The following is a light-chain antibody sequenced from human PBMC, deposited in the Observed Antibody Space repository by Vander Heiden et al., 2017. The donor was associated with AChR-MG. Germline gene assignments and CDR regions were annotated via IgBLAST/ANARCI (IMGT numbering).Light chain of an antibody. Sequence: EIVSTQSPGTLSLSPGETAALSCRASPSVSSRYLAWFQQKPGQAPRLLIYGASSMATGIPDRFSGSGSGTDFTLTISGLEPEDFAMYYCQQYGSSPITFGQGTRLETK. V-gene: IGKV3-20*01. J-gene: IGKJ5*01. CDR3: QQYGSSPIT. CDR1: PSVSSRY. CDR2: GAS.